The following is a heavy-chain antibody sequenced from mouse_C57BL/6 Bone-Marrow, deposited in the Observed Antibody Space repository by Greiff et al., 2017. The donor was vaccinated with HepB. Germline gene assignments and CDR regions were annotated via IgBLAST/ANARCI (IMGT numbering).Heavy chain of an antibody. CDR1: GYTFTSYW. CDR3: AIPRLRLYFDV. D-gene: IGHD2-2*01. J-gene: IGHJ1*03. CDR2: IHPSDSDT. V-gene: IGHV1-74*01. Sequence: QVQLKQPGAELVKPGASVKVSCKASGYTFTSYWMHWVKQRPGQGLEWIGRIHPSDSDTNYNQKFKGKATLTVDKSSSTAYMQLSSLTSEDSAVYYCAIPRLRLYFDVWGTGTTVTVSS.